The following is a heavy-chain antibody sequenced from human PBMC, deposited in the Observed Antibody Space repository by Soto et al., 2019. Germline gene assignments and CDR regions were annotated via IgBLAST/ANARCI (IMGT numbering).Heavy chain of an antibody. D-gene: IGHD4-17*01. J-gene: IGHJ4*02. Sequence: QITLKESGPALVKPTQTLTLTCTFSGFSLSTSGVGVGWIRQPPGKALEWLAVIYWDDSKHHSASLESRLTITNDTSKNHVVLTMTNMDPVDTATYFCAHKGYGDYPLDYWGQGTLVTVSS. CDR3: AHKGYGDYPLDY. CDR1: GFSLSTSGVG. CDR2: IYWDDSK. V-gene: IGHV2-5*02.